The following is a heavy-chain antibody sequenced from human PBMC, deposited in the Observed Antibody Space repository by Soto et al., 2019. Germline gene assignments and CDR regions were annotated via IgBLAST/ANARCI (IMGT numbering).Heavy chain of an antibody. CDR3: ARHAHPSGWFDP. CDR1: GGSISSSSYY. V-gene: IGHV4-39*01. D-gene: IGHD3-10*01. J-gene: IGHJ5*02. Sequence: PSETLSLTCTVSGGSISSSSYYWGWIRQPPGKGLEWIGSIYYSGSTYYNPSLKSRVTISVDTSKNQFSLKLSSVTAADTAVYYCARHAHPSGWFDPWGQGTLVTVSS. CDR2: IYYSGST.